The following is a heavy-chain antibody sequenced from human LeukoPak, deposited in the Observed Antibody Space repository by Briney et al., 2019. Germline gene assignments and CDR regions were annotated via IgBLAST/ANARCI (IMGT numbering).Heavy chain of an antibody. V-gene: IGHV1-46*03. J-gene: IGHJ4*02. CDR2: LNPSDGDT. CDR1: GHTFTTNS. Sequence: ASVKVSCKASGHTFTTNSWHWVRQAPGQGLEWMAVLNPSDGDTTYAQKFQGRITMTRDTSTGTVYMELSSPRSEDTAVYYCAGETNAFDYWGQGTLVTVSS. CDR3: AGETNAFDY.